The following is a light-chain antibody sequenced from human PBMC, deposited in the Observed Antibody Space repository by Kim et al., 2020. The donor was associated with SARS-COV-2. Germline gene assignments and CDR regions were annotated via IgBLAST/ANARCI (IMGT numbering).Light chain of an antibody. CDR3: NSRGSNDNVL. CDR2: GKN. V-gene: IGLV3-19*01. J-gene: IGLJ2*01. CDR1: SLRSYY. Sequence: VAWGQTVRITCQGDSLRSYYATWYQQKPGQAPIVVIYGKNNRPSGIPDRFSGSRSGDTASLTISGTQAGDEADYYCNSRGSNDNVLFGGGTQLTVL.